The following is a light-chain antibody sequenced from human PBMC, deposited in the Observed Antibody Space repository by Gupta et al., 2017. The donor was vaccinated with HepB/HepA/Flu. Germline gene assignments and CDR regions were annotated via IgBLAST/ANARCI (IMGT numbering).Light chain of an antibody. J-gene: IGLJ3*02. V-gene: IGLV1-44*01. Sequence: QSVLTQPPSASGTPGQRVTISCSGRFSNIGSNTVNWYQQLPGTAPKLLIYTDYQRPSGVPDRFSGSKSGTSASLAISGLQSEDEADYYCAAWDDSLIAWVFGGGTKLTVL. CDR2: TDY. CDR1: FSNIGSNT. CDR3: AAWDDSLIAWV.